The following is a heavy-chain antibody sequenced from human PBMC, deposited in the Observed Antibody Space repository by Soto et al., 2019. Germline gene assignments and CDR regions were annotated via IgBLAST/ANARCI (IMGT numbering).Heavy chain of an antibody. V-gene: IGHV1-18*01. D-gene: IGHD3-10*01. CDR2: ISAYNGNT. CDR3: ARDPPTYYYGSGSVFDIGY. J-gene: IGHJ4*02. CDR1: GYTFTSYG. Sequence: ASVKVSCKASGYTFTSYGISWVRQAPGQGLEWMGWISAYNGNTNYAQKLQGRVTMTTDTSTSTAYMELRSLRSDDTAVYYCARDPPTYYYGSGSVFDIGYWGQGTLVTVSS.